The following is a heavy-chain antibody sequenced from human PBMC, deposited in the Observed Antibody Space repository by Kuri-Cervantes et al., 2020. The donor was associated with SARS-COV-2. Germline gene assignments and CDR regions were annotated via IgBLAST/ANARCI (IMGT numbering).Heavy chain of an antibody. J-gene: IGHJ4*02. CDR1: GFTVSSNY. Sequence: GGSLRLSCAASGFTVSSNYMGWVRQAPGKGLEWVSVIYSGSSTYYADSVKGRFTISRDNSKNTLYLQMNSLRAEDTAVYYCAIAAAEFFDYCGQGTLVTVSS. D-gene: IGHD6-13*01. V-gene: IGHV3-53*01. CDR3: AIAAAEFFDY. CDR2: IYSGSST.